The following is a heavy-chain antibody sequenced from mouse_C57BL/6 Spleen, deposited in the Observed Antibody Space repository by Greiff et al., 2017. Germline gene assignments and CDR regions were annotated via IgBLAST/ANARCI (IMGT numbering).Heavy chain of an antibody. Sequence: EVKLVESGGGLVQPGGSLKLSCAASGFTFSDYGMHWVRQAPEKGLEWVAYISSGSSTIYYADTVKGRFTISRDNAKNTLFLQMTSLRSEDTAMYYCAREYGYDNYAMDYWGQGTSVTVSS. CDR3: AREYGYDNYAMDY. CDR1: GFTFSDYG. CDR2: ISSGSSTI. D-gene: IGHD2-2*01. J-gene: IGHJ4*01. V-gene: IGHV5-17*01.